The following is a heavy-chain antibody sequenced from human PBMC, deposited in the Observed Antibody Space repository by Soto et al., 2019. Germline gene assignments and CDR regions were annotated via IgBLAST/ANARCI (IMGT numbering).Heavy chain of an antibody. Sequence: GGSLRLSCAASGFTFSSYAMSWVRQAPGKGLEWVSAISGSGGSTYYADSVKGRFTVSRDNSKNTLYLQMNSLRAEDTAVYYCAKDQTAYYGSGSHDFYGMDVWGQGTTVTVSS. CDR2: ISGSGGST. CDR1: GFTFSSYA. CDR3: AKDQTAYYGSGSHDFYGMDV. J-gene: IGHJ6*02. D-gene: IGHD3-10*01. V-gene: IGHV3-23*01.